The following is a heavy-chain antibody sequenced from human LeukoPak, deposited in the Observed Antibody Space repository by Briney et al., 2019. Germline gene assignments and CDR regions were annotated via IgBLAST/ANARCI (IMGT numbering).Heavy chain of an antibody. J-gene: IGHJ5*02. V-gene: IGHV3-7*01. CDR3: ARGGQWLPTGSYDP. CDR2: IKQDGSEK. D-gene: IGHD6-19*01. CDR1: GFTFSSYA. Sequence: GGSLRLSCAASGFTFSSYAMSWVRQAPGKGLEWVANIKQDGSEKYYVDSVKGRFTISRDNAKNSLYLQMNSLRAEDTAVYYCARGGQWLPTGSYDPWGQGTLVTVSS.